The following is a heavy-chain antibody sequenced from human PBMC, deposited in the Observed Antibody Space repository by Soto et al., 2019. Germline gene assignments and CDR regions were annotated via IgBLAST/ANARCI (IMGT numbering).Heavy chain of an antibody. CDR1: GYSFTNYA. V-gene: IGHV1-3*01. Sequence: ASVKVSCKASGYSFTNYAMHWVRQAPGQRLEWMGWINAGNGDTKYSQKFQGRVTITRDTSASTAYMELSSLTSEDTAMYYCGRSSLIFLRFPYCFHPWGQGTLVTVSS. D-gene: IGHD3-3*01. J-gene: IGHJ5*02. CDR2: INAGNGDT. CDR3: GRSSLIFLRFPYCFHP.